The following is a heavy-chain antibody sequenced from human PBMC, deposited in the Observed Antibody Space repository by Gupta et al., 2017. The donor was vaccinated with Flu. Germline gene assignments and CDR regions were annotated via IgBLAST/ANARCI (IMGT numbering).Heavy chain of an antibody. J-gene: IGHJ4*02. Sequence: QVQLVQSGAEVKKPGFSVKVSCKVSGVTFSSYVINWVRQAPGQGLEWMGGIIPVFGPTNYAQKFQGRVTITADESTSTAYMELSSLRSEDTAVYYCARKGGGHCSGGTCYSFDYWGQGTLVTVSS. CDR2: IIPVFGPT. D-gene: IGHD2-15*01. CDR1: GVTFSSYV. CDR3: ARKGGGHCSGGTCYSFDY. V-gene: IGHV1-69*01.